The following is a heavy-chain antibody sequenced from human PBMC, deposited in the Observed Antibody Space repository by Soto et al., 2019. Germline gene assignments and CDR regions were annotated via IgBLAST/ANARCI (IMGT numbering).Heavy chain of an antibody. CDR2: ISSSGSTI. CDR3: ARGPYDYVWGSDPPHFDC. CDR1: GFTFSDYY. J-gene: IGHJ4*02. V-gene: IGHV3-11*01. D-gene: IGHD3-16*02. Sequence: QVQLVESGGGLVKPGGSLRLSCAASGFTFSDYYMSWIRQAPGKGLEWVSYISSSGSTIYYAASVKGRFTISRDNAKNSLYLQMNSVRAEDTAVYYCARGPYDYVWGSDPPHFDCWGQGTLVTVSS.